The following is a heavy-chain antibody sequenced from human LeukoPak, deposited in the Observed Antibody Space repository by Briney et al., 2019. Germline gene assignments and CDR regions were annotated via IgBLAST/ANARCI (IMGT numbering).Heavy chain of an antibody. V-gene: IGHV1-18*01. J-gene: IGHJ5*02. Sequence: GASVKVSCKASGYTFTSYGVSWVRQAPGQGLEWMGWISPYNGNTNYAQNLQSRVTMTAETSTSTAYMELRSLRSDDTAVYYCARDNDYYYGSGSYSPQFDPWGQGTLVTVSS. CDR1: GYTFTSYG. CDR3: ARDNDYYYGSGSYSPQFDP. D-gene: IGHD3-10*01. CDR2: ISPYNGNT.